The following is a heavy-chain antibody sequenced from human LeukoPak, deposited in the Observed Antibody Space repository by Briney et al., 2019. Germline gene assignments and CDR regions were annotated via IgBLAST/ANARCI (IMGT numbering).Heavy chain of an antibody. CDR3: AKANDIVVVVAPFDY. J-gene: IGHJ4*02. Sequence: GGSLRLSCAASGFTVSSNYMSWVRQAPGKGLEWVSAISGSGGSTYYADSVKGRFTISRDNSKNTLYLQMNSLRAEDTAVYYCAKANDIVVVVAPFDYWGQGTLVTVSS. V-gene: IGHV3-23*01. CDR1: GFTVSSNY. CDR2: ISGSGGST. D-gene: IGHD2-15*01.